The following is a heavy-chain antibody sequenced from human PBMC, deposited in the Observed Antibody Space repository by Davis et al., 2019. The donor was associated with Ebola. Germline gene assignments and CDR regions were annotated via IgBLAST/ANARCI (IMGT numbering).Heavy chain of an antibody. Sequence: PGGSLRLSCSASGFTFSSYAMHWVRQAPGKGLEYVSAISSNGGSTYYADSVKGRFTISRDNSKNTLYLQMSSLRAEDTAVYYCARAGGYSYNILGWYLDLWGRGTLVTVSS. D-gene: IGHD5-18*01. CDR2: ISSNGGST. CDR1: GFTFSSYA. CDR3: ARAGGYSYNILGWYLDL. J-gene: IGHJ2*01. V-gene: IGHV3-64D*06.